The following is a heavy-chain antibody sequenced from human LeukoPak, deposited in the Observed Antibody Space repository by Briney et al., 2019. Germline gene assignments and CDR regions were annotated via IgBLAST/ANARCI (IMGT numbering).Heavy chain of an antibody. CDR3: ARDSGSGNNDY. V-gene: IGHV1-3*01. CDR2: ISAGNGNT. Sequence: ASVKVSCKASGYTFTSYAIHWVRQAPGQRLEWLGWISAGNGNTKYSQNFQGRITFISNTSATTAFMELSSLRSEDAAVYYCARDSGSGNNDYWGQGTLVTVSS. J-gene: IGHJ4*02. D-gene: IGHD1/OR15-1a*01. CDR1: GYTFTSYA.